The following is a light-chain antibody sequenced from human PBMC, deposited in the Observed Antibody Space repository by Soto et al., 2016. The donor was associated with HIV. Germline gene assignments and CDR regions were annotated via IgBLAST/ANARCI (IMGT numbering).Light chain of an antibody. CDR2: GKN. V-gene: IGLV3-19*01. CDR3: NSRYTSDSHHYV. Sequence: SSELIQDPVVSVALGQTVKITCQGDSVTSYYVSWYQQKPGQAPRLVIYGKNNRPSGIPDRFSGSSSGNTASLTITGAQAEDEADSYCNSRYTSDSHHYVFGTGTKVTV. CDR1: SVTSYY. J-gene: IGLJ1*01.